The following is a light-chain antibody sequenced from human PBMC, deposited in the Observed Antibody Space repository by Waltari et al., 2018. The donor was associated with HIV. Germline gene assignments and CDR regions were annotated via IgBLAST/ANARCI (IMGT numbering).Light chain of an antibody. Sequence: NFMLAQPHSLSESPGKTVTISCTRSSGYIGSNYVQWFQQRPGSAPTTMIYEDNRRPSGVPDRFSGSIDGSSNSASLTISGLKTEDEADYYCQSFDVIDHEGVFGGGTKVTVL. CDR1: SGYIGSNY. CDR3: QSFDVIDHEGV. CDR2: EDN. J-gene: IGLJ3*02. V-gene: IGLV6-57*04.